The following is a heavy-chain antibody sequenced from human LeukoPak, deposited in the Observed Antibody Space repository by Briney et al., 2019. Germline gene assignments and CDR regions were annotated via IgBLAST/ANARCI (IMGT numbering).Heavy chain of an antibody. V-gene: IGHV3-30*04. CDR1: GFTFSSYA. CDR3: AKGYCGGDCYRHFDY. CDR2: ISYDGSNK. Sequence: PGGSLRLSCAASGFTFSSYAMHWVRQAPGKGLEWVAVISYDGSNKYYADSVKGRFTISRDNSKNTLYLQMNSLRAEDTAVYYCAKGYCGGDCYRHFDYWGQGTLVTVSS. J-gene: IGHJ4*02. D-gene: IGHD2-21*02.